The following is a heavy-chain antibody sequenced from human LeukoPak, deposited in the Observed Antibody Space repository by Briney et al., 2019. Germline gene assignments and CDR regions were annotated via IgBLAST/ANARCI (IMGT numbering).Heavy chain of an antibody. V-gene: IGHV3-73*01. CDR2: IRSKANSYAT. Sequence: PGGSLRLSCAASGFTFSGSAMHWVRQASGKGLEWVGRIRSKANSYATAYAASVKGRFTISRDDSKNTAYLQMNSLKTEDTAVYYCAKEPGYYYYYMDVWGKGTTVTVSS. CDR3: AKEPGYYYYYMDV. J-gene: IGHJ6*03. CDR1: GFTFSGSA. D-gene: IGHD1-14*01.